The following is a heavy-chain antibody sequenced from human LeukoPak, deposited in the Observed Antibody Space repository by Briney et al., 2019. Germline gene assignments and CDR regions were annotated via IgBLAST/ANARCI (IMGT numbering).Heavy chain of an antibody. D-gene: IGHD2-15*01. J-gene: IGHJ4*02. CDR2: IVGSTTTM. V-gene: IGHV3-48*04. CDR3: ARELGYCSGGSCYEGGFDY. Sequence: GGSLRLSCAASGITFTNFGMNWVRQAPGKGLEWISYIVGSTTTMYCADSVKGRFTISRDNAKNSLYLQMNSLSAEDTAVYYCARELGYCSGGSCYEGGFDYWGQGTLVTVSS. CDR1: GITFTNFG.